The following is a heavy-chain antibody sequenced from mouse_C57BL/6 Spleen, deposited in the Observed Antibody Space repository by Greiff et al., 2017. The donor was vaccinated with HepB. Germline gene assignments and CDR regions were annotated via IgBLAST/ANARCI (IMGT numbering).Heavy chain of an antibody. Sequence: VQLQQPGAELVKPGASVKLSCKASGYTFTSYWMQWVKQRPGQGLEWIGEIDPSDSYTNYNQKFKGKATLTVDTSSSTAYMQLSSLTSEDSAVYYCARKGSITTVVSDYWGQGTTLTVSS. J-gene: IGHJ2*01. D-gene: IGHD1-1*01. V-gene: IGHV1-50*01. CDR3: ARKGSITTVVSDY. CDR2: IDPSDSYT. CDR1: GYTFTSYW.